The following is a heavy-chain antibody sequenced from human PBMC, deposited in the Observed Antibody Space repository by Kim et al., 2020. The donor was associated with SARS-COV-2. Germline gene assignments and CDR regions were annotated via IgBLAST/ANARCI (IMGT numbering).Heavy chain of an antibody. CDR2: ISYDGSNK. V-gene: IGHV3-30*18. D-gene: IGHD3-10*01. Sequence: GGSLRLSCAASGFTFSSYGMHWVRQAPGKGLEWVAVISYDGSNKYYADSVKGRFTISRDNSKNTLYLQMNSLRAEDTAVYYCAKAQTDPDAPLWFGELPRGGIDYWGKGTLVTASS. CDR3: AKAQTDPDAPLWFGELPRGGIDY. J-gene: IGHJ4*02. CDR1: GFTFSSYG.